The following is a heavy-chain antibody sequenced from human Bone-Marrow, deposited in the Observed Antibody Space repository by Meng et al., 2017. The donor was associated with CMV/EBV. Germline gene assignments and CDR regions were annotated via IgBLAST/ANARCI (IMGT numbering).Heavy chain of an antibody. D-gene: IGHD6-13*01. Sequence: SVKVSCKASGGTFSSYTISWVRQAPGQGLEWMGRIIPILGIANYAQKFQGRVTITADKSTSTAYMELSSLRSEDTAVYYCARDRYSAAPGIAAAGTVSYYYYYGMDVWGQGTTVTVSS. CDR2: IIPILGIA. J-gene: IGHJ6*02. CDR3: ARDRYSAAPGIAAAGTVSYYYYYGMDV. V-gene: IGHV1-69*04. CDR1: GGTFSSYT.